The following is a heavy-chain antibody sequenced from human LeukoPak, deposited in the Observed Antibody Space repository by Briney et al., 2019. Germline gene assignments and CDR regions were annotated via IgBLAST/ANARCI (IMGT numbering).Heavy chain of an antibody. CDR1: GYTFTSYG. V-gene: IGHV1-18*01. D-gene: IGHD4-23*01. Sequence: ASVKVSCKASGYTFTSYGISWVRQAPGQGLEWMGWISAYNGNTNYAQKLLGRVTMTTDTSTSTAYMELRSLRSDDTAVYYCARDPGGNGKLDAFDIWGQGTMVTVSS. J-gene: IGHJ3*02. CDR2: ISAYNGNT. CDR3: ARDPGGNGKLDAFDI.